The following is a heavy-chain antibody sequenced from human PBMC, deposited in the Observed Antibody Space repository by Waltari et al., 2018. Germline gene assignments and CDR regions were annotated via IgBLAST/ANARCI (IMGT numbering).Heavy chain of an antibody. CDR1: GYTFTGYY. D-gene: IGHD2-21*02. J-gene: IGHJ4*02. CDR3: ARVEVGVTTGDY. Sequence: QVQLVQSGAEVKKPGASVKVSCKASGYTFTGYYMHWVRQAPGQGLEWMGRINPNVGGTNYAQKFQGRVTMTRDTSISTAYMELSRLRSDDTAVYYCARVEVGVTTGDYWGQGTLVTVSS. V-gene: IGHV1-2*06. CDR2: INPNVGGT.